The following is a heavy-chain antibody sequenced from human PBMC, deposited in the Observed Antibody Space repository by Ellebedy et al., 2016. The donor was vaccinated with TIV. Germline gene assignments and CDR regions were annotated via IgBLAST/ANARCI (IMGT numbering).Heavy chain of an antibody. J-gene: IGHJ6*02. CDR2: ISWNSGSI. Sequence: PGGSLRLSCAASGFTFDDYAMHWVRQAPGKGLEWVSGISWNSGSIGYADSVKGRFTISRDNAKNSLYLQMNSLRAEDTALYYCAKDIAPGIAVAGSRGMDVWGQGTTVTVSS. CDR3: AKDIAPGIAVAGSRGMDV. V-gene: IGHV3-9*01. CDR1: GFTFDDYA. D-gene: IGHD6-19*01.